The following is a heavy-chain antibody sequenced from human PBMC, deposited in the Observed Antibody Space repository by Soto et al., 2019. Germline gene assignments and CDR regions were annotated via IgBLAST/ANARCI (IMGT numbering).Heavy chain of an antibody. CDR1: GGSISSYY. CDR2: IYYSGST. J-gene: IGHJ5*02. V-gene: IGHV4-59*08. D-gene: IGHD3-10*01. CDR3: ARTMLLWFGELLYPVWFDP. Sequence: SDTLSLTCXVPGGSISSYYWSWIRQPPGKGLEWIGYIYYSGSTDYNPSLKSRVTISVDTSKNQFSLKLSSVTAADTAVYYCARTMLLWFGELLYPVWFDPWGQGTLVTVSS.